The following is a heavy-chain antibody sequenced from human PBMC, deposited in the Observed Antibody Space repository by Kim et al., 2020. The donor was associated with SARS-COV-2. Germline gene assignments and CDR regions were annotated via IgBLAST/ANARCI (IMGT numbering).Heavy chain of an antibody. J-gene: IGHJ1*01. V-gene: IGHV1-46*01. D-gene: IGHD2-21*02. CDR3: ATVGGDQGMGYFQH. Sequence: AQEFQGRVPMTRDTSTSTVYMELSSLRSEDTAVYYCATVGGDQGMGYFQHWGQGTLVTVSS.